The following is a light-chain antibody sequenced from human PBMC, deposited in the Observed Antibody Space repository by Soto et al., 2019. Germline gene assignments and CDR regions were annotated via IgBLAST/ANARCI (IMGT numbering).Light chain of an antibody. CDR1: QSVSSR. J-gene: IGKJ1*01. CDR3: QQYGSSGT. V-gene: IGKV3-20*01. CDR2: GAS. Sequence: EIVLTQSPGTLSLSPGERATLSCRASQSVSSRLAWYQHKPGQAPRLLISGASSRATGIPDRFSGSGSGTDFTLTISRLEPEDFALYYCQQYGSSGTFGQGTKVDIK.